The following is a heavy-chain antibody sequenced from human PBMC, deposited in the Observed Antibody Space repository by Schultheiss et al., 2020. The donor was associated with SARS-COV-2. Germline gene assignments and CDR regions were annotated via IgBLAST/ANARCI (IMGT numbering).Heavy chain of an antibody. CDR2: IYTSGST. Sequence: SQTLSLTCAVSGYSISSGYYWGWIRQPPGKGLEWIGRIYTSGSTNYNPSLKSRVTISVDTSKNQFSLKLSSVTAADTAVYYCARGLGYGGNSARDYWGQGTLVTVSS. V-gene: IGHV4-38-2*01. CDR1: GYSISSGYY. D-gene: IGHD4-23*01. J-gene: IGHJ4*02. CDR3: ARGLGYGGNSARDY.